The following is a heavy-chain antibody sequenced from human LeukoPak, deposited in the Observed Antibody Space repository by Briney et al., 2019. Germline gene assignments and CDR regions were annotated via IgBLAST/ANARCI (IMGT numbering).Heavy chain of an antibody. D-gene: IGHD2/OR15-2a*01. J-gene: IGHJ6*02. V-gene: IGHV3-21*01. CDR2: ISSSSSYI. CDR3: ARDHRAFEGYGMDV. CDR1: GFTFSSYS. Sequence: AGGSLRLSCAASGFTFSSYSMNWVRQAPGKGLEWVSSISSSSSYIYYADSVKGRFTISRDNAKNSLYLQMNSLRAEDTAVYYCARDHRAFEGYGMDVWGQGTTVTVSS.